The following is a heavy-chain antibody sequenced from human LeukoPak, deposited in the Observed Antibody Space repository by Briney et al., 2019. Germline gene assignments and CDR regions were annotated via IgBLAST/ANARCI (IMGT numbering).Heavy chain of an antibody. CDR1: GFTFSDYY. D-gene: IGHD6-13*01. CDR3: ARKASGYPLDY. CDR2: ISSSGSIT. Sequence: PGGSLRLSCAASGFTFSDYYMSWIRQAPGKGLEWVSYISSSGSITYYADSVKGRFTISRDNGKKSLYLQMNSLRAEDTAVYYCARKASGYPLDYWGQGTLVTVSS. J-gene: IGHJ4*02. V-gene: IGHV3-11*01.